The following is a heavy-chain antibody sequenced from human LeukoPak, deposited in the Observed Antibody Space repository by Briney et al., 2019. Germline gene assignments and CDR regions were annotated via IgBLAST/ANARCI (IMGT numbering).Heavy chain of an antibody. J-gene: IGHJ4*02. CDR3: ARGLELRIDY. V-gene: IGHV3-33*01. CDR2: IWYDGSNK. D-gene: IGHD1-26*01. CDR1: GFTFSSYG. Sequence: PGRSLRLSCAASGFTFSSYGMHWVRQAPGKGLEWVADIWYDGSNKYYADSVKGRFTISRDNSKNTLYLQMNSLRAEDTAVYYCARGLELRIDYWGQGTLVTVSS.